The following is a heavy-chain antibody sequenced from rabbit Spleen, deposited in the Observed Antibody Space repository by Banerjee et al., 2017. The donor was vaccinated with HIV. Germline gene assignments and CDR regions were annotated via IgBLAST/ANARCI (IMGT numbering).Heavy chain of an antibody. CDR1: GFSFSNRFY. D-gene: IGHD1-1*01. Sequence: QEQLEESGGDLVKPGASLTLTCTASGFSFSNRFYMCWVRQAPGKGLEWIACIDSGSSGDTYYASWARGRFTISKTSSTAVTLQMTSLTPADTATYFCARWASSDGYFDLWGPGTLVTVS. V-gene: IGHV1S45*01. CDR3: ARWASSDGYFDL. CDR2: IDSGSSGDT. J-gene: IGHJ4*01.